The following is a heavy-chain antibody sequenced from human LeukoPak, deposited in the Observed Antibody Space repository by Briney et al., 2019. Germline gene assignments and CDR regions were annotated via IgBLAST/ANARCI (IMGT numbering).Heavy chain of an antibody. D-gene: IGHD2-2*02. CDR3: ARQYCSSTSCYSNYYYGMDV. Sequence: ALVKVSCKASGYTFTSYDINWVRQATGQGLEWMGWMNPNSGNTGYAQKFQGRVTMTRNTSISTAYMELSSLRSEDTAVYYCARQYCSSTSCYSNYYYGMDVWGQGTTVTVSS. CDR1: GYTFTSYD. J-gene: IGHJ6*02. CDR2: MNPNSGNT. V-gene: IGHV1-8*01.